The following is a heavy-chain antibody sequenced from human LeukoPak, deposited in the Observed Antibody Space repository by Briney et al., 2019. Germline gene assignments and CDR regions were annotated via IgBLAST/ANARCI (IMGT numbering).Heavy chain of an antibody. J-gene: IGHJ4*02. D-gene: IGHD5-24*01. CDR2: IKEDGSDK. V-gene: IGHV3-7*04. CDR1: GFTFSFYC. Sequence: GGSLRLSCAASGFTFSFYCRSWLRQAPGKGLEWVANIKEDGSDKKYVDSVKGRFTTSRDNAKNSLYLQMNSLRAEDTAVYYCSRLREGYMFRYYVDYWGQGTLVTVSS. CDR3: SRLREGYMFRYYVDY.